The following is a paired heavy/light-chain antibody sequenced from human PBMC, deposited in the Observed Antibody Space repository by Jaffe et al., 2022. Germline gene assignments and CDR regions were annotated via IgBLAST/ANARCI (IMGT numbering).Heavy chain of an antibody. D-gene: IGHD2-15*01. CDR1: GGSVSSGSYY. Sequence: QVQLQESGPGLVKPSQTLTLTCTVSGGSVSSGSYYWSWIRQPAGKGLEWIGRIYTSENTNYNPSLKSRVTMSLDTSKSQFSLTLSSVTAADTAVYYCARFSCSVGSCLPDQDWGQGTLVTVSS. CDR2: IYTSENT. CDR3: ARFSCSVGSCLPDQD. V-gene: IGHV4-61*02. J-gene: IGHJ1*01.
Light chain of an antibody. CDR2: WAS. CDR3: QQYYSAPRT. J-gene: IGKJ1*01. V-gene: IGKV4-1*01. Sequence: DIVMTQSPDSLAVSLGERATINCKSSQSVFHSSSNENNLAWYQQKPGQPPKLLIYWASARESGVPDRFSGSGSGTDFTLTISSLQAEDVAVYYCQQYYSAPRTFGQGTKVEIK. CDR1: QSVFHSSSNENN.